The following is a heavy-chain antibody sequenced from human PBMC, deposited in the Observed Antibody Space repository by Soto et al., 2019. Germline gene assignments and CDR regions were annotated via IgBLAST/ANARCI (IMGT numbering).Heavy chain of an antibody. CDR2: ISGSGGST. CDR1: GFTFSSYA. Sequence: LRLSCAASGFTFSSYAMSWVRQAPGKGLEWVSAISGSGGSTYYADSVKGRFTISRDNSKNTLYLQMNSQRAEDTAVYYCAKEQAAAGLRGMDVWGQGTTVTVSS. J-gene: IGHJ6*02. D-gene: IGHD6-13*01. V-gene: IGHV3-23*01. CDR3: AKEQAAAGLRGMDV.